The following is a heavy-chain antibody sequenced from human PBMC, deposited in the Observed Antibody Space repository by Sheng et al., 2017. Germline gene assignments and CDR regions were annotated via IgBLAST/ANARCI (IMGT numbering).Heavy chain of an antibody. CDR3: AGGADFDY. V-gene: IGHV3-53*01. CDR2: IYSGGRT. J-gene: IGHJ4*02. CDR1: GFSVSSNY. Sequence: EVQLVESGGGLIQPGGSLRLSCAASGFSVSSNYMTWVRQAPGKGLEWVSVIYSGGRTNYADSVKGRFTISRDNSKNTLYLQMDSLRTEDTAVYYCAGGADFDYWGQGILVTVS.